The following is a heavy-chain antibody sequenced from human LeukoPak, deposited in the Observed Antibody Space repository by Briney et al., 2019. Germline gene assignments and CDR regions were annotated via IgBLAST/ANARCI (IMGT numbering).Heavy chain of an antibody. J-gene: IGHJ4*01. CDR2: LNLDGSTT. CDR1: GFIFSKHW. Sequence: GGSLRLSCVASGFIFSKHWMHWVRQAPGKGLVWVSRLNLDGSTTSYADSVKGRFTISRDNAKNTLYLQMNSLRVDDTGVYYCARESSGSFWGRGHGTLVTVSS. CDR3: ARESSGSFWG. D-gene: IGHD3-10*01. V-gene: IGHV3-74*01.